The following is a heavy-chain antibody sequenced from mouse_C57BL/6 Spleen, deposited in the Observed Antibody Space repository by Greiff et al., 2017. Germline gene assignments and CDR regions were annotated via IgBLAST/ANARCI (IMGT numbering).Heavy chain of an antibody. CDR1: GYTFTSYW. Sequence: QVQLQQSGTELVKPGASVTLSCKASGYTFTSYWMHWVKQRPGQGLEWIGNINPSNGGTNYNEKFKSKATLTVDKSSSSDYKQIISLTSKDSVVYDCARWVYYYNGSSYENYWGQGTTLTVSS. CDR3: ARWVYYYNGSSYENY. J-gene: IGHJ2*01. V-gene: IGHV1-53*01. D-gene: IGHD1-1*01. CDR2: INPSNGGT.